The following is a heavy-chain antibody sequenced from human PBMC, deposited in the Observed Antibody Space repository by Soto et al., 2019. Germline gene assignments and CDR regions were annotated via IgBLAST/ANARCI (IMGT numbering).Heavy chain of an antibody. J-gene: IGHJ4*02. CDR2: INPTGDRV. D-gene: IGHD7-27*01. V-gene: IGHV1-46*01. CDR3: ARDGGKMWGYFDH. Sequence: QVQLVQSGAEVKKPGASVKVSCKTSGYTFMNHYMHWMRQAPGQGLEWMRVINPTGDRVNYAEKSERRVTMTIDTSTSTVSMGLSSLRLEDTAVYYCARDGGKMWGYFDHWGQGSLVTVSS. CDR1: GYTFMNHY.